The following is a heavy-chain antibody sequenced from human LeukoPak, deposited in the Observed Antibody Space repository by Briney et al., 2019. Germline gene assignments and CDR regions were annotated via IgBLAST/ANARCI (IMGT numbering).Heavy chain of an antibody. D-gene: IGHD6-19*01. CDR3: ARSPGSSGYVDY. J-gene: IGHJ4*02. Sequence: GASVKVSCKASEYTFTGYYMHWVRQAPGQGLEWMGWINPNSGTNYAQKFQGRVTMTRDTSITTAYMDLSSLRSDDTAVYYCARSPGSSGYVDYWGPGTLLTVSS. CDR2: INPNSGT. CDR1: EYTFTGYY. V-gene: IGHV1-2*02.